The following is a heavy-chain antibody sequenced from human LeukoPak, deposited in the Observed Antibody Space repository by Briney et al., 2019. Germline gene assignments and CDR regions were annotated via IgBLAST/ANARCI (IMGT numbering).Heavy chain of an antibody. J-gene: IGHJ4*02. CDR3: AREGSYGDYLTLDY. D-gene: IGHD4-17*01. Sequence: GASVKVSCKTSGYTFSSYAITWLRQTPGQGLEWMGWIRPYNDDTNYAQNFQARVAMTADTSTKTVYMVLRSLTSDDTAVYFCAREGSYGDYLTLDYWGQGTLVTVSS. CDR1: GYTFSSYA. CDR2: IRPYNDDT. V-gene: IGHV1-18*04.